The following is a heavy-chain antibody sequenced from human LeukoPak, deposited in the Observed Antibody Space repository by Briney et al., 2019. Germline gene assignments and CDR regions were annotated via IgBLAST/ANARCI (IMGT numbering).Heavy chain of an antibody. CDR2: ISAYNGST. CDR1: GYTFTSYG. D-gene: IGHD3-22*01. CDR3: ARPTYYYDSSGYYFDY. V-gene: IGHV1-18*01. J-gene: IGHJ4*02. Sequence: GASVKVSCKASGYTFTSYGISWVRQAPGQGLEWMGWISAYNGSTNYAQKLQGRVTMTTDTSTSTAYMELRSLRSDDTAVYYCARPTYYYDSSGYYFDYWGQGTLVTVSS.